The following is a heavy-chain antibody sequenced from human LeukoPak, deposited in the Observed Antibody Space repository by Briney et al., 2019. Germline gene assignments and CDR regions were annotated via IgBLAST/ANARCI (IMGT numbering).Heavy chain of an antibody. CDR2: INTGGIST. V-gene: IGHV3-74*01. CDR3: ARGVHYYYDNSGLIDY. Sequence: GGSVTLSCAASGFTLSNYWMHWVRQAPGKGLVWVSRINTGGISTAYADSVTGRFTVSRDNAEKTLHLPMNSLRAEDTAVYYCARGVHYYYDNSGLIDYWGPGNLVTVSS. CDR1: GFTLSNYW. J-gene: IGHJ4*02. D-gene: IGHD3-22*01.